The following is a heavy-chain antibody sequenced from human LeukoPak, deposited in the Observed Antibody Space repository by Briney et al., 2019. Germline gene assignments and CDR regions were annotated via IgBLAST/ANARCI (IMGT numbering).Heavy chain of an antibody. Sequence: GASVKVSCKASGGAFSSYGITWVRQAPGQGPEWMGRIIPILDMADYAQNFRSRVTITADKSTRTAYMEMSSLRFEDTAVYYCARDGGWLQTQNHYYYHGLDVWGQGTTVTVSS. V-gene: IGHV1-69*04. J-gene: IGHJ6*02. D-gene: IGHD5-24*01. CDR3: ARDGGWLQTQNHYYYHGLDV. CDR1: GGAFSSYG. CDR2: IIPILDMA.